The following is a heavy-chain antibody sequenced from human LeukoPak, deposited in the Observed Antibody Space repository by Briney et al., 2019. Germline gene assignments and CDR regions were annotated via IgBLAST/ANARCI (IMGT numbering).Heavy chain of an antibody. CDR2: ISGSGDST. D-gene: IGHD3-10*01. CDR1: GFTFSSYA. V-gene: IGHV3-23*01. CDR3: AKDSMVRGVYYYYYYGMDV. J-gene: IGHJ6*02. Sequence: GGSLRLSCAASGFTFSSYAMSWVRQAPGKGLEWVSAISGSGDSTYYADSVKGRFTISRDNSKNTLYLQMNSLRTEDTAVYYCAKDSMVRGVYYYYYYGMDVWGQGTTVTVSS.